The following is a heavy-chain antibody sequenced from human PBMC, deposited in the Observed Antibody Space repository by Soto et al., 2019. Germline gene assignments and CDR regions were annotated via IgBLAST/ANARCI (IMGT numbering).Heavy chain of an antibody. J-gene: IGHJ2*01. CDR2: IYYSGST. Sequence: SETLSLTCTVSGGSISSYYWSWIRQPPGKGLEWIGYIYYSGSTNYNPSLKSRVTLSVDTSKNQFSLKLSSVTAADTAVYYCARRGDSSSSLADWYFDLWGRGTLVTVSS. V-gene: IGHV4-59*01. CDR1: GGSISSYY. D-gene: IGHD6-6*01. CDR3: ARRGDSSSSLADWYFDL.